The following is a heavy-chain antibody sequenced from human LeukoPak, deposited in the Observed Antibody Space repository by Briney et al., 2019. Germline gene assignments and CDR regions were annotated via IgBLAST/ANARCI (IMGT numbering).Heavy chain of an antibody. CDR3: ARVTDYGDYLDAFDI. V-gene: IGHV3-7*01. Sequence: PGGSLRLSCAASGFTFSSYWMSWVRQAPGKGLEWVANIKQDGSEKYYVDSVKGRFTISRDNAKNSLYLQMNSLRAEDTAVYYCARVTDYGDYLDAFDIWGQGTMVTVSS. CDR1: GFTFSSYW. D-gene: IGHD4-17*01. J-gene: IGHJ3*02. CDR2: IKQDGSEK.